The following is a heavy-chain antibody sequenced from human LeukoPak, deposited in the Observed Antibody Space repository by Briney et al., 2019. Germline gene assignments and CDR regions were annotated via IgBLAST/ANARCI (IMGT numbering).Heavy chain of an antibody. V-gene: IGHV3-49*04. D-gene: IGHD6-6*01. J-gene: IGHJ3*02. Sequence: GRSLRLSCTASGFNFGNYPLSWVRQAPGKGLEWISYIRNKAYGETTEYAASLKGRFTISRDDSKSIAYLQMNSLETEGTAVYYCSRVVRVSGDAFDIWGQGTMVTVSS. CDR2: IRNKAYGETT. CDR3: SRVVRVSGDAFDI. CDR1: GFNFGNYP.